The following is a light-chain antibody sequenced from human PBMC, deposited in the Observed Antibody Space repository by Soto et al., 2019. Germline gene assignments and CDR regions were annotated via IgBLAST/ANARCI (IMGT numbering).Light chain of an antibody. Sequence: AIQMTQSPSSLSASVGDRATITCRASQGIGNDLGWYQQKPGNAPKLLIYAASSLQSGVPSRFSGSGSGTDFTLTISSLQPEDFATYYCLQDYNYPRTFGQGTKV. CDR2: AAS. J-gene: IGKJ1*01. CDR1: QGIGND. V-gene: IGKV1-6*01. CDR3: LQDYNYPRT.